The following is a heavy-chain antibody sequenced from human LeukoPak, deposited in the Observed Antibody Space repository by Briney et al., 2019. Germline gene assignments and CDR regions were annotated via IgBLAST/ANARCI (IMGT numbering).Heavy chain of an antibody. D-gene: IGHD6-19*01. J-gene: IGHJ5*02. CDR3: ARGAGKSIAVAGRGGNWFDP. CDR2: ISSSSTYI. Sequence: GGSLRLSCAASGFTFSSYSMHWVRQAPGKGLEWVSSISSSSTYIYYGDSVRGRFTISRDNAKNSLYLQMNSLRAEDTAGYYCARGAGKSIAVAGRGGNWFDPWGQGTLVTVSS. V-gene: IGHV3-21*01. CDR1: GFTFSSYS.